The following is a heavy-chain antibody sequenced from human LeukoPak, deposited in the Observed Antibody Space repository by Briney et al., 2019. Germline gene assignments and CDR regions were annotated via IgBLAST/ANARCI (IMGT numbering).Heavy chain of an antibody. D-gene: IGHD2-15*01. CDR2: IYSGGST. Sequence: GGSLRLSCEASGFTFSSYWMSWVRQAPGKGLEWVSVIYSGGSTYYADSVKGRFTISRDNSKNTLYLQMNSLRAEDTAVYYCARSASGGYFDYWGQGTLVTVSS. V-gene: IGHV3-66*01. CDR1: GFTFSSYW. J-gene: IGHJ4*02. CDR3: ARSASGGYFDY.